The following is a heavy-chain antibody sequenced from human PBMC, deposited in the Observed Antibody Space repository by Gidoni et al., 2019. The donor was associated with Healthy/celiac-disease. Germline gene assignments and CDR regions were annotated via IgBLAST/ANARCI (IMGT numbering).Heavy chain of an antibody. J-gene: IGHJ4*02. CDR1: GFTFSDHY. CDR3: TRRAAAGFLDY. V-gene: IGHV3-72*01. Sequence: EVHLVESGGGLVQPGGSLRLSCAASGFTFSDHYMDWVRQAPGKGLEWVGRIRNKANSYTAEYAASVRGRFTFSRDDSKNSLYLQMNSLKTEDTAVYYCTRRAAAGFLDYWGQGTLVTVSS. D-gene: IGHD6-13*01. CDR2: IRNKANSYTA.